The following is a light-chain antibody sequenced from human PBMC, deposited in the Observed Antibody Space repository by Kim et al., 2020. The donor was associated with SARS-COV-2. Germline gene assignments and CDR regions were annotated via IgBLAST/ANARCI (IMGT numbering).Light chain of an antibody. CDR3: QVWDSSTDHVI. J-gene: IGLJ2*01. Sequence: APGETATISCGGNDIGRKSVHWYQQRPGQAPALVIYFDKDRPSGIPERFSGSNSENSATLTISRVEVGDEADYYGQVWDSSTDHVIFGGGTQLTVL. CDR2: FDK. V-gene: IGLV3-21*01. CDR1: DIGRKS.